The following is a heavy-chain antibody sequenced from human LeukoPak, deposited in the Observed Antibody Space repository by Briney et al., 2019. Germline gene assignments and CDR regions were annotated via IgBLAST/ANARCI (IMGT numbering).Heavy chain of an antibody. CDR2: IYNSGSA. CDR1: GVSISDYY. J-gene: IGHJ4*02. D-gene: IGHD2-21*01. Sequence: PSESLSLTCKVSGVSISDYYWSWTRQPPGKGLEWIGYIYNSGSAYYSPSLKNRVTLSVDTSKNQFSLKLSSVTDADTAVYYCARGIPGDYWGQGALVTVSS. V-gene: IGHV4-59*01. CDR3: ARGIPGDY.